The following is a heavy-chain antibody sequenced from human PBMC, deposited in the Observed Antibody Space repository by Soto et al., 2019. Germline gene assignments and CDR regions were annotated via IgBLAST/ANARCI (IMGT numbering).Heavy chain of an antibody. V-gene: IGHV4-61*01. D-gene: IGHD6-6*01. CDR1: GGSVSSGSYY. CDR3: ARGRSIAGIDY. CDR2: IYYSGST. Sequence: QVQLQESGPGLVKPSETLSLTCTVSGGSVSSGSYYWSWIRQPPGKGLEWIGYIYYSGSTNYNPSPTSRVTISVDPPKNQFSLKLSSVTAADTAVYYCARGRSIAGIDYWGQGTLVTVSS. J-gene: IGHJ4*02.